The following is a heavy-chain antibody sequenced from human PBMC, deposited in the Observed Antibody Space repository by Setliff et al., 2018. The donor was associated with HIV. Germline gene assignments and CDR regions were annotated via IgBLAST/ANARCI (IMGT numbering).Heavy chain of an antibody. CDR2: ISSSSSYI. D-gene: IGHD3-22*01. V-gene: IGHV3-21*01. CDR1: GFTFSSYS. J-gene: IGHJ4*02. CDR3: ARGPYYYDSSGPFDY. Sequence: PGGSLRLSCAASGFTFSSYSMNWVRQAPGKGLEWVSSISSSSSYIYYADSVKGRFTISRDNAKNSLYLQMSSLRAEDTAVYYCARGPYYYDSSGPFDYWGQGTLVTVSS.